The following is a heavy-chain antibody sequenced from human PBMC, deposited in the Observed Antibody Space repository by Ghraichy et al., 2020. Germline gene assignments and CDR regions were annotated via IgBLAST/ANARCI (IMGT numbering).Heavy chain of an antibody. V-gene: IGHV4-59*01. CDR2: VYYTGST. D-gene: IGHD4-17*01. J-gene: IGHJ4*02. CDR3: ARGGRYGAN. Sequence: SETLSLTCTISGGSISSYYWSWIRQPQGKGLEWIGYVYYTGSTTYSPSLKSRVTISIDTSKNQFSLKLSSVTTADTAVYYCARGGRYGANWGQGTLVTVSS. CDR1: GGSISSYY.